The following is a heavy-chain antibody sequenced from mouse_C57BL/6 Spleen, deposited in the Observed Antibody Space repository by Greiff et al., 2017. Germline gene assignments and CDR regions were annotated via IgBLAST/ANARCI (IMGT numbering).Heavy chain of an antibody. CDR1: GFTFNTYA. V-gene: IGHV10-3*01. Sequence: EVMLVESGGGLVQPKGSLKLSCAASGFTFNTYAMHWVRQAPGKGLEWVARIRSKSSNYATYYADSVKDRFTISRDDSQSMLYLQMNNLKTEDTAMYYCVRGGFDYDLYYYAMDYWGQGTSVTVSS. CDR2: IRSKSSNYAT. CDR3: VRGGFDYDLYYYAMDY. J-gene: IGHJ4*01. D-gene: IGHD2-4*01.